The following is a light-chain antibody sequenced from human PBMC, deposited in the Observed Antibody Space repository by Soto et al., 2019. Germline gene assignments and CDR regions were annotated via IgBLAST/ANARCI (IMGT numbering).Light chain of an antibody. J-gene: IGKJ1*01. CDR2: DAF. CDR3: QHYNTYPWT. V-gene: IGKV1-33*01. CDR1: HDIHNF. Sequence: DIQMIQSPSSLSSSMGDRVTITCQASHDIHNFLNWYKQKPGKAPKLLIYDAFNLETGVPSRVSGSGSGTDFTLTISSLQPGDFATYYCQHYNTYPWTFGHGTKVDIK.